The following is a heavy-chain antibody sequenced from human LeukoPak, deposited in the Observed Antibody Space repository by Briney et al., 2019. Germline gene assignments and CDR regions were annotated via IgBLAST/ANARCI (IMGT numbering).Heavy chain of an antibody. CDR3: AKDRSRSYSSFDA. CDR2: IDWTSESK. J-gene: IGHJ4*02. Sequence: GGSLRLSCAASGFTFYEYTMHCVRQVTGEGLEWGSVIDWTSESKYYLESVKGRFTISRDNSKNSLYLQMNSLRVEDTGFYYCAKDRSRSYSSFDAWGQGTLVAVSS. CDR1: GFTFYEYT. D-gene: IGHD6-19*01. V-gene: IGHV3-43*01.